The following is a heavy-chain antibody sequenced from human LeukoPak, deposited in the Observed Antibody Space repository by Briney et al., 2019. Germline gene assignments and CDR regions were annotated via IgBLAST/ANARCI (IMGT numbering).Heavy chain of an antibody. CDR3: ARDGYSYGQRYHGRSTFDY. CDR2: IYHSGST. V-gene: IGHV4-4*02. J-gene: IGHJ4*02. CDR1: GGSISSTNW. D-gene: IGHD5-18*01. Sequence: SETLSLTCAVSGGSISSTNWWSWVRQPPGKGLEWIGEIYHSGSTNYNPSLKSRLTISVDKSKNQFSLKLSSVTAADTAVYYCARDGYSYGQRYHGRSTFDYWGQGTLVTVSS.